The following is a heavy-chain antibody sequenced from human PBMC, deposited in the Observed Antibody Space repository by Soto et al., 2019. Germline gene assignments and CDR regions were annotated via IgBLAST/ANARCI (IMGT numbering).Heavy chain of an antibody. D-gene: IGHD3-16*01. CDR1: GFTFRSYV. CDR2: TSYDGSNN. J-gene: IGHJ4*02. V-gene: IGHV3-33*05. CDR3: ARWGRMGGLDV. Sequence: QVQLVESGGGVVQPGTSLRLSCVGSGFTFRSYVIHWVRQAPGKGLEWVALTSYDGSNNFYGDSVKGRFTISRHNSRNTVELQMDSLTVEETALYYCARWGRMGGLDVWGQGTRVCGSS.